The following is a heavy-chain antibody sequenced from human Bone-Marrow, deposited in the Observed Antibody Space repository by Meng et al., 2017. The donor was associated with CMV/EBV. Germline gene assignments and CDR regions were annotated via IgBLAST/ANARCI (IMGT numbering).Heavy chain of an antibody. CDR3: ARVLRGYSGYDSTYYYYGMDV. CDR1: GFTFSDYY. D-gene: IGHD5-12*01. V-gene: IGHV3-11*01. Sequence: GEFLKISCAASGFTFSDYYMSWIRQAPGKGLEWGSYISSSGSTIYYADSVKGRFTISRDNAKNSLYLQMNSLRAEDTAVYYCARVLRGYSGYDSTYYYYGMDVWGQGTTVTVSS. CDR2: ISSSGSTI. J-gene: IGHJ6*01.